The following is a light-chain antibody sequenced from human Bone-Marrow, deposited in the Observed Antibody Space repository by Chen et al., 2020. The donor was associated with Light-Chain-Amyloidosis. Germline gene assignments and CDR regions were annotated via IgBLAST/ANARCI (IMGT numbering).Light chain of an antibody. CDR1: DLPTKY. Sequence: SYELTQPPSVSVSPGQTARITCSGDDLPTKYAYWYQQKPGQAPVLVIHRDTERPSGISERVSGTSSGTTATLTICGVQAEDEADYHCQSAESSGTYEVIFGGGTKLTVL. CDR2: RDT. V-gene: IGLV3-25*03. CDR3: QSAESSGTYEVI. J-gene: IGLJ2*01.